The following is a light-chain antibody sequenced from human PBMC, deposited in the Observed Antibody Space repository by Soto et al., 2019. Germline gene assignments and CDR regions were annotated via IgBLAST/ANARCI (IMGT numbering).Light chain of an antibody. V-gene: IGLV2-14*03. CDR3: SAYTVSRTYV. CDR2: NVY. CDR1: SSDVGAYNF. Sequence: QSALTQPASVSGSPGQSITISCPGTSSDVGAYNFVSWHQQHPGKAPKLMIYNVYDRPSGISYRFSGSKSGNTASLTISGLQGEDEADYYCSAYTVSRTYVFGPGTKLTVL. J-gene: IGLJ1*01.